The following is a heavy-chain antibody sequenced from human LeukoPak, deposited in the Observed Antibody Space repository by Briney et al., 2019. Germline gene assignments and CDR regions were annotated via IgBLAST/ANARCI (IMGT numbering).Heavy chain of an antibody. CDR2: IYTSGSA. J-gene: IGHJ3*02. Sequence: SETLSLTCAVYGGSFSGYYWSWIRQPPGKGLEWIGRIYTSGSANYNPSLKSRVTMSVDTSKNQFSLKLSSVTAADTAVYYCARKYYFDAFDIWGQGTMVTVSS. V-gene: IGHV4-59*10. CDR3: ARKYYFDAFDI. CDR1: GGSFSGYY. D-gene: IGHD3-10*01.